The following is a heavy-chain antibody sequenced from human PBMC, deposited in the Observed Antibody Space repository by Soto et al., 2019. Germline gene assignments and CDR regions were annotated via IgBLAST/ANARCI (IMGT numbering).Heavy chain of an antibody. CDR1: GFTFSSYW. V-gene: IGHV3-7*01. CDR2: IKQDGSEK. D-gene: IGHD2-15*01. CDR3: AGRYCSGGSCYSGPFDY. Sequence: GGSLRLSCAASGFTFSSYWMSWVRQAPGKGLEWVANIKQDGSEKYYVDSVKGRFTISRDNAKNSLYLQMNSLRAEDTAVYYCAGRYCSGGSCYSGPFDYWGQGTLVTVSS. J-gene: IGHJ4*02.